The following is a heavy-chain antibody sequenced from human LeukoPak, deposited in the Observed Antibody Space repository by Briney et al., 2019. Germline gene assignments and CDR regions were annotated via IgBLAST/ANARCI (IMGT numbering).Heavy chain of an antibody. V-gene: IGHV1-69*05. Sequence: GASVKVSCKASGGTFSSYAISWVRQAPGQGLEWMGGIIPIFGTANYAQKFQGRVTITTDESTSTAYMELSSLRSEDTAVYCCAGVGGCSGGSCYHYYYYYYMDVWGKGTTVTVSS. J-gene: IGHJ6*03. CDR2: IIPIFGTA. CDR3: AGVGGCSGGSCYHYYYYYYMDV. CDR1: GGTFSSYA. D-gene: IGHD2-15*01.